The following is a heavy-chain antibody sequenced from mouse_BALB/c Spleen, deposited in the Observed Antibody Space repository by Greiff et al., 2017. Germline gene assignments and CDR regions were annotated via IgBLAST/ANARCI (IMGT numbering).Heavy chain of an antibody. Sequence: QVQLKQSGPELVKPGASVKISCKASGYAFSSSWMNWVKQRPGQGLEWIGRIYPGDGATNYNGKFKGKATLTADKSSSTAYMQLSSLTSVDSAVYFCASDGPRGAMDYWGQGTSVTVSS. CDR3: ASDGPRGAMDY. CDR1: GYAFSSSW. D-gene: IGHD2-3*01. J-gene: IGHJ4*01. V-gene: IGHV1-82*01. CDR2: IYPGDGAT.